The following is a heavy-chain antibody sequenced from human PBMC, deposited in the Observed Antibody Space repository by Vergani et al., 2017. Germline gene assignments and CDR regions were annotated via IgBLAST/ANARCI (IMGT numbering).Heavy chain of an antibody. D-gene: IGHD2-2*01. CDR1: GYSFTSYW. CDR3: ARLYCSSTSCLGWFDP. J-gene: IGHJ5*02. CDR2: IYPGDSDT. V-gene: IGHV5-51*01. Sequence: EVQLVQSGAEVKKPGESLKISCKGSGYSFTSYWIGWVRQMPGKGLEWMGIIYPGDSDTSYSPSFQGQVTISADKSISTAYLQWSSLKASDTAMYYCARLYCSSTSCLGWFDPWGQGTLVTVSS.